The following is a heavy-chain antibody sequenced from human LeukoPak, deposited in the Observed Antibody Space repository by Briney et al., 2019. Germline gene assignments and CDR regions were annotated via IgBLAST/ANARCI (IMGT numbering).Heavy chain of an antibody. V-gene: IGHV1-2*06. CDR2: INPNSGGT. Sequence: ASVKVSCKASGYTFTGYYMHWVRQAPGQGLEWMGRINPNSGGTNYAQKFQGRVTMTRDTSISTAYMELSRLRSDDTAMYYCARGRRSGGSCYSDYWGQGTLVTVSS. CDR1: GYTFTGYY. CDR3: ARGRRSGGSCYSDY. D-gene: IGHD2-15*01. J-gene: IGHJ4*02.